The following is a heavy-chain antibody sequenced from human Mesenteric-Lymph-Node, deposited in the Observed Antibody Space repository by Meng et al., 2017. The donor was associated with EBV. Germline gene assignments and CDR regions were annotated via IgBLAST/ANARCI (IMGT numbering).Heavy chain of an antibody. CDR1: GYYFTDYD. CDR3: ANDGSPFDY. CDR2: INPKSGDT. Sequence: QVQLGQSGAEVKQPGASVKVSCKASGYYFTDYDVDWVRQAPGQGLEWMGRINPKSGDTNYAQRFQGRVTMTRDTSISTAYMELSGLRSDDTAFYYCANDGSPFDYWGQGTLVTVSS. V-gene: IGHV1-2*06. J-gene: IGHJ4*02. D-gene: IGHD5-24*01.